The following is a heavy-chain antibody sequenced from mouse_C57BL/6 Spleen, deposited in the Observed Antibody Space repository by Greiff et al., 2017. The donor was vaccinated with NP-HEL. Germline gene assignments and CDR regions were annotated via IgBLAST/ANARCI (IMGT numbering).Heavy chain of an antibody. D-gene: IGHD1-1*01. J-gene: IGHJ2*01. CDR2: IYPRSGNT. V-gene: IGHV1-81*01. CDR3: ASYYGSSYDY. Sequence: QVQLKESGAELARPGASVKLSCKASGYTFTSYGISWVKQRTGQGLEWIGEIYPRSGNTYYNEKFKGKATLTADKSSSPAEMELRSMTSEDSAVYFCASYYGSSYDYWGQGTTLTVSS. CDR1: GYTFTSYG.